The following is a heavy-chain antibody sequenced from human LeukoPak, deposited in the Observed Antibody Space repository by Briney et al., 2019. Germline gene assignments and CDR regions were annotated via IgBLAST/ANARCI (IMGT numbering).Heavy chain of an antibody. CDR1: GFTFSSYA. CDR2: ISSSGSTT. J-gene: IGHJ4*02. Sequence: PGGSLRLSCAASGFTFSSYAMSWVRQAPGKGLEWVSYISSSGSTTYYADSVKGRITISRDNAKNSLYLQMNSLRAEDTAVYYCASTLYSSAWFPGLHWGQGTLVTVSS. CDR3: ASTLYSSAWFPGLH. V-gene: IGHV3-48*04. D-gene: IGHD6-19*01.